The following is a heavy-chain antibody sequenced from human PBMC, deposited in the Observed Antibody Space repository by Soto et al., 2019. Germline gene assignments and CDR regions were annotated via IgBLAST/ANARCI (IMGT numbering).Heavy chain of an antibody. Sequence: QVQLVQSGAEVKKPGSSVKVSCKASGGTFNNYAISWVRQAPGQGLEWMGGIIPIIGTADYAHKFQGRLAIRADDSTGTTFMELSSLISEDTALYDCARGGVDVVATSAFDYWGQGTLVTVSS. CDR2: IIPIIGTA. J-gene: IGHJ4*02. V-gene: IGHV1-69*01. D-gene: IGHD5-12*01. CDR1: GGTFNNYA. CDR3: ARGGVDVVATSAFDY.